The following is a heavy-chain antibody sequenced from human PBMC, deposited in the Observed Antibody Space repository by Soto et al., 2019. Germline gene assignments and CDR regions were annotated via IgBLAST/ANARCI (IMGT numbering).Heavy chain of an antibody. CDR3: AIDRGPLSQRLLDPLDY. CDR1: GFTFSIYA. CDR2: ISYDGTKT. J-gene: IGHJ4*02. Sequence: QVQLVESGGGVVQPGRSLRVSCAASGFTFSIYAMHWVRQAPGTGLEWVAVISYDGTKTYYADSVKGRFTISRDKSKNTVYLQITSLRAEDTAVYYCAIDRGPLSQRLLDPLDYWGQGTVVTVSP. D-gene: IGHD6-25*01. V-gene: IGHV3-30*03.